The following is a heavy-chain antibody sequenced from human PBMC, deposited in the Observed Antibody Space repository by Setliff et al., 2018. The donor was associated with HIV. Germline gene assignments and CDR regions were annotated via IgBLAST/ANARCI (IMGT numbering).Heavy chain of an antibody. J-gene: IGHJ5*02. V-gene: IGHV4-34*01. Sequence: SETLSLTCAVYGGSFSGYYWSWIRQPPGKGLEWIGEINHSGSTNYNPSLTSRVTISVDTSKNQFSLKLSSVTAADTAVYYCARGGTTVTPRRRGWFDPWGQGTLVTVSS. CDR1: GGSFSGYY. CDR2: INHSGST. CDR3: ARGGTTVTPRRRGWFDP. D-gene: IGHD4-4*01.